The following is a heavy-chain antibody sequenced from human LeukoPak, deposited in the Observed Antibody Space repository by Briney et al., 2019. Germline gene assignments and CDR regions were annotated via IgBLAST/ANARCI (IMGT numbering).Heavy chain of an antibody. Sequence: SETLSLTCAVYGGSFSGYYWSWIRQPPGKGLEWIGEINHSGSTNYNPSLKSRVTISEDPSKNQFSLKLRSVTAADTAVYYCVRQSRSSPHSGDYRGFDYWGPGTLVTVSS. CDR2: INHSGST. V-gene: IGHV4-34*01. CDR3: VRQSRSSPHSGDYRGFDY. D-gene: IGHD4-17*01. J-gene: IGHJ4*02. CDR1: GGSFSGYY.